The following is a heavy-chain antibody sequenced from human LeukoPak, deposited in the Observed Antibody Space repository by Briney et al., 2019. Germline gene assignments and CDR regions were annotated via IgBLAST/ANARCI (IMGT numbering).Heavy chain of an antibody. CDR2: ISAYNGNT. CDR3: ARGGTYYDFWSGLKNWFDP. Sequence: ASVKVSCKASGYTFTSYGISWVRQAPGQGLEWMGWISAYNGNTNYAQKLQGRVTITRDTSASTAYMELSSLRSEDTAVYYCARGGTYYDFWSGLKNWFDPWGQGTLVTVSS. D-gene: IGHD3-3*01. CDR1: GYTFTSYG. V-gene: IGHV1-18*01. J-gene: IGHJ5*02.